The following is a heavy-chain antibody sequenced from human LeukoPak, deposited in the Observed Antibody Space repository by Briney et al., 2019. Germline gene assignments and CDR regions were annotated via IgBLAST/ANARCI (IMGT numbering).Heavy chain of an antibody. CDR1: GYTFTSYD. Sequence: ASVTVSCTASGYTFTSYDINWVRQATGQGLEWMGWMNPNSGNTGYAQKFQGRVTMTRNTSISTAYMVLRSLRSEDTAEYYGPSGLRSSGRYDIPTWDVWGQGTLVTVSS. CDR2: MNPNSGNT. J-gene: IGHJ4*02. CDR3: PSGLRSSGRYDIPTWDV. D-gene: IGHD6-19*01. V-gene: IGHV1-8*01.